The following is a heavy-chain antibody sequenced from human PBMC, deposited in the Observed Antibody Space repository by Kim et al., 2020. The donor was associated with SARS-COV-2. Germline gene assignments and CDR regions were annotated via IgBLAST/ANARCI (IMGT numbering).Heavy chain of an antibody. J-gene: IGHJ6*02. CDR2: INHSGST. D-gene: IGHD6-6*01. CDR1: GGSFSGYY. CDR3: ARGSPSIAGRGMDV. Sequence: SETLSLTCAVYGGSFSGYYWSWIRQPPGKGLEWIGEINHSGSTNYNPSLKSRVTISVDTSKNQFSLKLSSVTAADTAVYYCARGSPSIAGRGMDVWGQGTTVTVSS. V-gene: IGHV4-34*01.